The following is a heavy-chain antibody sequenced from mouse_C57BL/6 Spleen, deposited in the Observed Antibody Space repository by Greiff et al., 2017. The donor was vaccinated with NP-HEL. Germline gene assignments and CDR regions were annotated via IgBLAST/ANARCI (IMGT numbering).Heavy chain of an antibody. CDR2: ISSGSSTI. V-gene: IGHV5-17*01. D-gene: IGHD2-3*01. CDR3: ARGLYDGYYEFAY. Sequence: EVKVVESGGGLVKPGGSLKLSCAASGFTFSDYGMHWVRQAPEKGLEWVAYISSGSSTIYYADTVKGRFTISRDNAKNTLFLQMTSLRSEDTAMYYCARGLYDGYYEFAYWGQGTLVTVSA. J-gene: IGHJ3*01. CDR1: GFTFSDYG.